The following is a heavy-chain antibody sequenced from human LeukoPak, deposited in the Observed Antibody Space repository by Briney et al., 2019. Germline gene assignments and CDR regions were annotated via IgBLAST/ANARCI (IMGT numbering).Heavy chain of an antibody. Sequence: GSCTYYAYSVKGPFTLSRHNSKNPLYLQMNSLRPEDTAVYYCARGVDSSGWYGGPFDYWGQGTLVTVSS. CDR3: ARGVDSSGWYGGPFDY. D-gene: IGHD6-19*01. J-gene: IGHJ4*02. V-gene: IGHV3-53*01. CDR2: GSCT.